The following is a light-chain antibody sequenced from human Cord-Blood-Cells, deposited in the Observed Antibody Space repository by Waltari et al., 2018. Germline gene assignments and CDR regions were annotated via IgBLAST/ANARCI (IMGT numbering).Light chain of an antibody. J-gene: IGLJ3*02. V-gene: IGLV2-23*01. CDR2: EGS. CDR1: SSDVGSYNL. Sequence: QSALTQPASVSGSPGQSITISCTGTSSDVGSYNLVSWYQKHPAKAPKLMVYEGSKRPSGVYHRFSGSKSGNTASLTISGLQAEDEADYYCCSYAGSSTWVFGGGTKLTVL. CDR3: CSYAGSSTWV.